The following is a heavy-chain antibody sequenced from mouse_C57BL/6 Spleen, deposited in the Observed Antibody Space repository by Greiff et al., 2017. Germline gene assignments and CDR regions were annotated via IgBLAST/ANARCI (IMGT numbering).Heavy chain of an antibody. J-gene: IGHJ4*01. CDR3: SMTITAVVWAAYYAMDY. V-gene: IGHV1-39*01. Sequence: VQLQQSGPELVKPGASVKISCKASGYSFTDYNMNWVKQSNGKSLEWIGVINPNYGTTSYNQKFKGKATLTVDQSSSTAYMQLNSLTSEDSAVYYCSMTITAVVWAAYYAMDYWGQGTSVTVSS. CDR2: INPNYGTT. CDR1: GYSFTDYN. D-gene: IGHD1-1*01.